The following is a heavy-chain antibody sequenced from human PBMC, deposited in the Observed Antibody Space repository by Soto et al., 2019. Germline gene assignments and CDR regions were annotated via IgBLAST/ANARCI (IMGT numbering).Heavy chain of an antibody. J-gene: IGHJ4*02. V-gene: IGHV2-5*02. CDR1: GFSLSSIGMG. CDR3: ARLTRGVYDLDRLWEKFDY. Sequence: QITVKESGLTLVKPTETLTLTCTFSGFSLSSIGMGVGWVRQPPGKALEWLALIYWDDDKRYSPSLSSRLTNPKDPSKNQVDLTMTNMDPVDTATYYCARLTRGVYDLDRLWEKFDYWGQGALVTVS. CDR2: IYWDDDK. D-gene: IGHD5-12*01.